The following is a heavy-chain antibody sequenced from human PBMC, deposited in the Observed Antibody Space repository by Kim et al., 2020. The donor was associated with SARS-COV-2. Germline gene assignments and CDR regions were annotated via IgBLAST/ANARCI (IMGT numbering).Heavy chain of an antibody. V-gene: IGHV3-21*01. J-gene: IGHJ3*02. Sequence: GGSLRLSCAASGFTFSSYSMNWVRQAPGKGLEWVSSISSSSSYIYYADSVKGRFTISRDNAKNSLYLQMNSLRAEDTAVYYCARGFPPQHYGDYVAAFDIWGQGTMVTVSS. CDR3: ARGFPPQHYGDYVAAFDI. CDR1: GFTFSSYS. D-gene: IGHD4-17*01. CDR2: ISSSSSYI.